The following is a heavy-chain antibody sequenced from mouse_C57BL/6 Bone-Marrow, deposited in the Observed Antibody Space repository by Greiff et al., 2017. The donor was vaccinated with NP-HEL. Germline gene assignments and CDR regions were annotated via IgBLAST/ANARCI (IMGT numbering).Heavy chain of an antibody. CDR2: ISNGGGST. CDR1: GFTFSDYY. J-gene: IGHJ2*01. Sequence: EVQWVESGGGLVQPGGSLKLSCAASGFTFSDYYMYWVRQTPEKRLEWVAYISNGGGSTYYPDTVKGRFTISRENAKNTLYLQMSRLTSEDTAMYYCARHVDYYGVDFDYWGQGTTLTVSS. CDR3: ARHVDYYGVDFDY. D-gene: IGHD1-1*01. V-gene: IGHV5-12*01.